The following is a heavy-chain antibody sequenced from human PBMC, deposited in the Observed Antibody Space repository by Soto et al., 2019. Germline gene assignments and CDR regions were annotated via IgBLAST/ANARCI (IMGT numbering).Heavy chain of an antibody. Sequence: GASVKVSCKASGYTFTSYAMHWVRQAPGQRLEWMGTINPSGGHTTYAQKFLGRVTMTRDTSTSTLYMELTSLRSEDTAVYYCARGGHVVVVTAAFDYWGQGTLVTVSS. J-gene: IGHJ4*02. D-gene: IGHD2-21*02. CDR2: INPSGGHT. V-gene: IGHV1-46*03. CDR1: GYTFTSYA. CDR3: ARGGHVVVVTAAFDY.